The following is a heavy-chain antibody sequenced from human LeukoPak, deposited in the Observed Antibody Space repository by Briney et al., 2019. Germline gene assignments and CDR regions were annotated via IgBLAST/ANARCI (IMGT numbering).Heavy chain of an antibody. CDR2: IRYDGSNK. V-gene: IGHV3-30*02. CDR3: ARGDIVVVPAATAYYYYYMDV. CDR1: GFVFNNYG. J-gene: IGHJ6*03. Sequence: GGSLRLSCATSGFVFNNYGMHWVRQAPGKGLEWVAFIRYDGSNKFYRDSVKGRFTISRDNSKNTLYLQMNSLRAEDTAVYYCARGDIVVVPAATAYYYYYMDVWGKGTTVTVSS. D-gene: IGHD2-2*01.